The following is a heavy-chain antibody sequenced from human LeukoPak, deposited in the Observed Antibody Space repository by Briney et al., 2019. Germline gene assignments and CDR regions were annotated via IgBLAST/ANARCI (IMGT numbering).Heavy chain of an antibody. V-gene: IGHV4-59*08. CDR2: IYYSGST. CDR3: ARHTGGWGSFDY. Sequence: SETLSLTCTVSGGSISSYYWSWIRQPPGKGLEWIGYIYYSGSTNYNPSLKSRVTISVNTSKNQFSLKLSSVTAADTAVYYCARHTGGWGSFDYWGQGTLVTVSS. CDR1: GGSISSYY. D-gene: IGHD7-27*01. J-gene: IGHJ4*02.